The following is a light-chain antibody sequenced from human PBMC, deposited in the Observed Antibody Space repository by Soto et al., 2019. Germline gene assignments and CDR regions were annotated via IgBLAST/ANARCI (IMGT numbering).Light chain of an antibody. CDR3: SSYAGNMNLI. CDR2: EVS. J-gene: IGLJ2*01. CDR1: SSDVGGHNH. Sequence: QSALTQPPSASGSPGQSVTISCTGSSSDVGGHNHVSWYQQHPGKAPKLMIYEVSKRPSGVPGRFSGSKSVNTASLTVTGLPAEDEADYYCSSYAGNMNLIFGGGTKLTVL. V-gene: IGLV2-8*01.